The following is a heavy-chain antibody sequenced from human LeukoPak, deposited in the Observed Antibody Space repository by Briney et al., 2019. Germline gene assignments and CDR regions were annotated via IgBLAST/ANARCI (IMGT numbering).Heavy chain of an antibody. CDR2: IYYSGST. J-gene: IGHJ3*02. D-gene: IGHD3-16*01. Sequence: SETLSLTCSVSGGSISSYYWSWIRQPPGKGLEWIGYIYYSGSTNYNPSLKSRLTISVDTSKNQFSLRLSSVTAADTGVYYCARDRVLGAFDIWGQGTMVTVSS. CDR1: GGSISSYY. V-gene: IGHV4-59*12. CDR3: ARDRVLGAFDI.